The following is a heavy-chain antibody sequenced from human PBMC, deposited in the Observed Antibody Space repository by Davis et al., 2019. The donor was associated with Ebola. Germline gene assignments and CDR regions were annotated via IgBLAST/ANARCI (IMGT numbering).Heavy chain of an antibody. CDR1: GGTFSSYA. D-gene: IGHD3-22*01. Sequence: SVKVSCKASGGTFSSYAISWVRQAPGQGLDWMGGIIPVFGIPKYAQKFQGRVTITADESTSPAYMELSSLRSEDTAVYYCARDRYSDGSGYFFEQSHWGQGTLVTVSS. CDR2: IIPVFGIP. J-gene: IGHJ4*02. V-gene: IGHV1-69*13. CDR3: ARDRYSDGSGYFFEQSH.